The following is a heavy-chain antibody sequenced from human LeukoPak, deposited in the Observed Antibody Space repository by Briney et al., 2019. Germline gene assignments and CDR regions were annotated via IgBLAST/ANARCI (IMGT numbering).Heavy chain of an antibody. CDR2: MNPNSGNT. J-gene: IGHJ4*02. D-gene: IGHD3-22*01. V-gene: IGHV1-8*01. CDR1: GYTFTSYD. CDR3: ARAYRHSSGYNY. Sequence: GASVKVSCKASGYTFTSYDINWVRQDTGQGLEWMGWMNPNSGNTGYAQKFQGRVTMTRNTSISTAYMELSSLRSEDTAVYYCARAYRHSSGYNYWGQGTLVTVSS.